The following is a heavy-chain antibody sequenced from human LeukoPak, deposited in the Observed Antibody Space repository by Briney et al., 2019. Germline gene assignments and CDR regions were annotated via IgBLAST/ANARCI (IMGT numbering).Heavy chain of an antibody. J-gene: IGHJ5*02. D-gene: IGHD3-3*01. CDR1: GFTFSSYA. CDR2: ISGSGGST. CDR3: ARTYYDFWSGYYPFASNWFDP. V-gene: IGHV3-23*01. Sequence: PGGSLRLSCAASGFTFSSYAMSWVRQAPGKGLEWVSAISGSGGSTYYADSVKGRFTISRDNAKNSLYLQMNSLRAEDTAVYYCARTYYDFWSGYYPFASNWFDPWGQGTLVTVSS.